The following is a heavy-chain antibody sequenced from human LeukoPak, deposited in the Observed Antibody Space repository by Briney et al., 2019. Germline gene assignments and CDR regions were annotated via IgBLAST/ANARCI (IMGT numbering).Heavy chain of an antibody. V-gene: IGHV3-23*01. CDR1: GFTFSNYA. CDR2: IGAGGGTT. J-gene: IGHJ4*02. D-gene: IGHD6-19*01. CDR3: AKSQSGWYSFDY. Sequence: GGSLGLSCVASGFTFSNYAMSWVRQAPGKGLEWVSAIGAGGGTTYYADSVKGRFTISRDNSKNTLYLQMNSLRAEDTAVYFCAKSQSGWYSFDYWGQGTLVTVSS.